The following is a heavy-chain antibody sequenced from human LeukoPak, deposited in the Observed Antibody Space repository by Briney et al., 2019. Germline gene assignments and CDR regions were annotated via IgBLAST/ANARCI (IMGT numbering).Heavy chain of an antibody. J-gene: IGHJ4*02. CDR3: ARGSSSSWVVRWTIDY. D-gene: IGHD6-13*01. V-gene: IGHV3-21*01. CDR2: ISSSSSYI. CDR1: GCTFSSYS. Sequence: GGSLRLSCAASGCTFSSYSMNWVRQAPGKGLEWVSSISSSSSYIYYADSVKGRFTISRDNAKNSLYLQMNSLKAEDTAVYYCARGSSSSWVVRWTIDYWGQGTLVTVSS.